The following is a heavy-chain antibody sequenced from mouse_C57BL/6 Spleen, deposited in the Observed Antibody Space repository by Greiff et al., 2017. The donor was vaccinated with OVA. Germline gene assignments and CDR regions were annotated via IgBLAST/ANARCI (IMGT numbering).Heavy chain of an antibody. D-gene: IGHD3-2*02. Sequence: QVQLQQSGAELVRPGASVTLSCKASGYTFTDYEMHWVKQTPVHGLEWIGAIDPETGGTAYNQKFKGKAILTADKSSSTAYMELRSLTSEDSAVYYCTRFPLRQLRLRNYAMDYWGQGTSVTVSS. V-gene: IGHV1-15*01. CDR1: GYTFTDYE. CDR2: IDPETGGT. J-gene: IGHJ4*01. CDR3: TRFPLRQLRLRNYAMDY.